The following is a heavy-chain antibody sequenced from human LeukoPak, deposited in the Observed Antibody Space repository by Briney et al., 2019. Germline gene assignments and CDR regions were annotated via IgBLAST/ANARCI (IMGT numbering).Heavy chain of an antibody. CDR1: GFSFKNYW. D-gene: IGHD3-10*01. J-gene: IGHJ4*02. CDR3: ARAPITMVRGAIPYYFDY. V-gene: IGHV5-51*01. CDR2: IYPGDSDT. Sequence: GESLEISCKGSGFSFKNYWIAWVRQMPGKGLEWMGIIYPGDSDTRYSPSFQGQVTISADKSISTAYLQWSSLKASDTAMYYCARAPITMVRGAIPYYFDYWGQGTLVTVSS.